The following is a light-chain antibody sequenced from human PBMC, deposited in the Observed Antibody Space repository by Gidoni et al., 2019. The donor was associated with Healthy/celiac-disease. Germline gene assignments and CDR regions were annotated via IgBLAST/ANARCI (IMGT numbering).Light chain of an antibody. V-gene: IGKV1-39*01. CDR2: AAS. Sequence: QMTQSPPSLSASVGDRVTITCRASQSISSYLNWYQQKPGKAPKLLIYAASSLQSGVPSRFSGSGSGTDFTLTISSLQPEDFATYYCQQSYSTPYTFGQGTKLEIK. CDR3: QQSYSTPYT. CDR1: QSISSY. J-gene: IGKJ2*01.